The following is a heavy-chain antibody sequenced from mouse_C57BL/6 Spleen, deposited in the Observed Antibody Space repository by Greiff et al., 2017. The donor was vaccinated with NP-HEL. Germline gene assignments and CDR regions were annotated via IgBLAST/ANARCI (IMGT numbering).Heavy chain of an antibody. V-gene: IGHV7-3*01. CDR2: IRNKANGYTT. D-gene: IGHD1-1*01. Sequence: EVKLMESGGGLVQPGGSLSLSCAASGFTFTDYYMSWVRQPPGKALEWLGFIRNKANGYTTEYSASVKGRFTISRDNSQSILYLQMNALRAEDSATYYCARYDYGSSSAWFAYWGQGTLVTVSA. CDR1: GFTFTDYY. J-gene: IGHJ3*01. CDR3: ARYDYGSSSAWFAY.